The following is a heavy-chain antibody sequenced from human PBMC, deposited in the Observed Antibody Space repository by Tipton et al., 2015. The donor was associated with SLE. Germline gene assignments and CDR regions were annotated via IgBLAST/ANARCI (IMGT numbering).Heavy chain of an antibody. J-gene: IGHJ6*02. CDR3: ARAAGSDYYGMDV. V-gene: IGHV4-59*11. D-gene: IGHD6-19*01. CDR2: IYYSGST. CDR1: GGSISSHY. Sequence: TLSLTCTVSGGSISSHYWSWIRQPPGKGLEWLGYIYYSGSTNYNPSLKSRVTISVDTSKNQFSLKLSPVTAADTAVYYCARAAGSDYYGMDVWGQGTTVTVSS.